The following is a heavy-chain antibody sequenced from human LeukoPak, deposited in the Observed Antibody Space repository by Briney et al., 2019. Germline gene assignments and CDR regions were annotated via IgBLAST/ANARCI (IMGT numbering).Heavy chain of an antibody. V-gene: IGHV4-30-4*01. D-gene: IGHD6-13*01. CDR3: ARGSIAAAGIAAFDP. CDR2: IYYSGST. J-gene: IGHJ5*02. CDR1: GASIRSGDYY. Sequence: SETLSLTCNVSGASIRSGDYYWSWIRQPPGKGLEWIGYIYYSGSTYYNPSLKSRVTISVDTSKNQFSLKLSSVTAADTAVYYCARGSIAAAGIAAFDPWGQGTLVTVSS.